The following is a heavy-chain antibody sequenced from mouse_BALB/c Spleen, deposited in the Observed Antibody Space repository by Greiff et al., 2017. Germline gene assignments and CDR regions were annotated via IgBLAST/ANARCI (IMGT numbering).Heavy chain of an antibody. D-gene: IGHD2-14*01. V-gene: IGHV3-6*02. Sequence: EVKLVESGPGLVKPSQSLSLTCSVTGYSITSGHYWNWIRQFPGNKLEWMGYISYDGSNNYNPSLKNRISITRDTSKNQFFLKLNSVTTEDTATYYCARSHYRYDAWFAYWGQGTLVTVSA. CDR1: GYSITSGHY. J-gene: IGHJ3*01. CDR2: ISYDGSN. CDR3: ARSHYRYDAWFAY.